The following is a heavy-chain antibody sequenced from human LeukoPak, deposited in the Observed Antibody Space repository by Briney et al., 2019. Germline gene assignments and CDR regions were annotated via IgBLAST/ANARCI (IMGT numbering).Heavy chain of an antibody. Sequence: GGSLRLSCAASGFTFNDYEFNWVRQAPGKGLEWVSAISGSGGSTYYADSVKGRFTISRDNSKNTLYLQMNSLRAEDTAVYYCAKDRQVQLGRRGNWFDPWGQGTLVTVSS. CDR1: GFTFNDYE. CDR2: ISGSGGST. V-gene: IGHV3-23*01. CDR3: AKDRQVQLGRRGNWFDP. D-gene: IGHD1-1*01. J-gene: IGHJ5*02.